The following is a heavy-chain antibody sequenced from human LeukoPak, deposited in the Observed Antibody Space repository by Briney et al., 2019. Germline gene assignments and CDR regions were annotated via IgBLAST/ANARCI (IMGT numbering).Heavy chain of an antibody. Sequence: GGSLRLSCAASGFTFSDYYMSWIRQAPGKELEWVSYISSSGSTIYYADSVKGRFTISRDNAKNSLYLQMNSLRAEDTAVYYCARGGGYCSSTSCYGQNWFDPWGQGTLVTVSS. CDR2: ISSSGSTI. J-gene: IGHJ5*02. D-gene: IGHD2-2*03. V-gene: IGHV3-11*01. CDR3: ARGGGYCSSTSCYGQNWFDP. CDR1: GFTFSDYY.